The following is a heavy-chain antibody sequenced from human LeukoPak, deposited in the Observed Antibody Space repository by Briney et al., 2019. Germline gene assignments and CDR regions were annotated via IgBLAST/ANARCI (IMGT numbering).Heavy chain of an antibody. CDR1: GFTFSSYS. CDR3: AKGRSITMIVVVSSHH. Sequence: GGSLRLSCAASGFTFSSYSMNWVRQAPGKGLEWVSAISGSGGSTYYADSVKGRFTISRDNSKNTLYLQMNSLRAEDTAVYYCAKGRSITMIVVVSSHHWGQGTLVTVSS. J-gene: IGHJ1*01. V-gene: IGHV3-23*01. CDR2: ISGSGGST. D-gene: IGHD3-22*01.